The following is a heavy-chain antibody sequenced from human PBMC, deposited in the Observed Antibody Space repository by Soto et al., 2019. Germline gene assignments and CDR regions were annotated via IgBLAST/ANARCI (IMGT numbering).Heavy chain of an antibody. J-gene: IGHJ3*02. CDR1: GFTFSSYA. CDR2: ISYDGSNK. CDR3: ARDLFKGLAAPGAFDI. D-gene: IGHD6-13*01. Sequence: QVQLVESGGGVVQPGRSLRLSCAASGFTFSSYAMHWVRQAPGKGLEWVAVISYDGSNKYYADSVKGRFTISRDNSRNTLYLQMNSLRAEDTAVYYCARDLFKGLAAPGAFDIWGQGTMVTVSS. V-gene: IGHV3-30-3*01.